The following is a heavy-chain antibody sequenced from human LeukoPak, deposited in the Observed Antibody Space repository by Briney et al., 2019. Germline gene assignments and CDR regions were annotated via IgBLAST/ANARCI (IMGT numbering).Heavy chain of an antibody. CDR1: GFTFSDYY. CDR3: ARDLSSSSAYYYYYYYMDV. V-gene: IGHV3-11*04. Sequence: PGGSLRLSCAASGFTFSDYYMSWIRQAPGKGLEWVSYISSSGSTIYYADSVKGRFTISRDNAKNSLYLQMNSLRAEDTAVYYCARDLSSSSAYYYYYYYMDVWGKGTTVTVSS. J-gene: IGHJ6*03. D-gene: IGHD6-6*01. CDR2: ISSSGSTI.